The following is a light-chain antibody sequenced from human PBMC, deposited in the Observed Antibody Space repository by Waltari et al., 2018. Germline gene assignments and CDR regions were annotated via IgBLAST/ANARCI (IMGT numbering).Light chain of an antibody. V-gene: IGKV3-11*01. CDR1: QSVSRY. CDR3: QNHERLPAT. CDR2: AAS. J-gene: IGKJ1*01. Sequence: SCRASQSVSRYLAWNQQRPGQAPRLLIYAASTRATGIPDRFSGSGYGTDFTLTISRLEPEDFAVYYCQNHERLPATFGQGTKVEIK.